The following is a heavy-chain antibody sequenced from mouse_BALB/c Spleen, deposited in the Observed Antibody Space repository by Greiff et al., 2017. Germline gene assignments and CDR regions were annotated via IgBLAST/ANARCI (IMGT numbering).Heavy chain of an antibody. Sequence: VQLQQSGPELVRPGVSVKISCKGSSYTFTDYAMHWVKQSHAKSLEWIGVISTYYGNTNYNQKFKGKATMTVDKSSSTAYMELARLTSEDSAVYYCATGYDYDGFAYWGQGTLVTVSA. V-gene: IGHV1-67*01. CDR1: SYTFTDYA. CDR3: ATGYDYDGFAY. CDR2: ISTYYGNT. D-gene: IGHD2-4*01. J-gene: IGHJ3*01.